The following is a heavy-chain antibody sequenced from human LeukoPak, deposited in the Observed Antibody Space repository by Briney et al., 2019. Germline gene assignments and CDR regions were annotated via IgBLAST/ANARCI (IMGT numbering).Heavy chain of an antibody. V-gene: IGHV3-11*01. D-gene: IGHD1-7*01. CDR1: GLTFSDYY. CDR3: ARDPNWTYVDL. J-gene: IGHJ5*02. Sequence: GGALGLSFAASGLTFSDYYMGWSAQAPGKGLGWLSYISSSGSNIYYADSVKGRFTISRDNAKNSLYLQMNSLRAEDTAVYYCARDPNWTYVDLWGQGVLVTVSS. CDR2: ISSSGSNI.